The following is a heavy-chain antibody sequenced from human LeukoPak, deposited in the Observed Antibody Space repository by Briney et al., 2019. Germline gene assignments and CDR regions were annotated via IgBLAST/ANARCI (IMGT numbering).Heavy chain of an antibody. D-gene: IGHD6-19*01. CDR1: GFTFSSYG. CDR3: AKDRREYSSGWYLDY. Sequence: PGGSLRLSCAASGFTFSSYGMHWVRQAQGKGLEWVAFIRYDGSNKYYADSVKGRFTISRDNSKNTLYLQMNSLRAEDTAVYYCAKDRREYSSGWYLDYWGQGTLVTVSS. V-gene: IGHV3-30*02. J-gene: IGHJ4*02. CDR2: IRYDGSNK.